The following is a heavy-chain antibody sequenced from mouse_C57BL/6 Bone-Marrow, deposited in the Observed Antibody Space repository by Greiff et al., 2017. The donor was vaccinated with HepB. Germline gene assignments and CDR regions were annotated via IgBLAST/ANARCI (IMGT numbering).Heavy chain of an antibody. J-gene: IGHJ1*03. D-gene: IGHD2-1*01. V-gene: IGHV1-55*01. Sequence: QVQLKQPGAELVKPGASVKMSCKASGYTFTSYWITWVKQRPGQGLEWIGDIYPGSGSTNYNEKFKSKATLTVDTSSSTAYMQLSSLTSEDSAVYYCAAGNYWYFDVWGTGTTVTVSS. CDR2: IYPGSGST. CDR3: AAGNYWYFDV. CDR1: GYTFTSYW.